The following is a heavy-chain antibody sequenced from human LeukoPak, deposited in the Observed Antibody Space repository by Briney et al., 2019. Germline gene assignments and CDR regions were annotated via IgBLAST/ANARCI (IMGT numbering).Heavy chain of an antibody. V-gene: IGHV4-61*02. J-gene: IGHJ4*02. CDR2: IYTSGST. Sequence: SETLSLTCTVSGGSISSGSYYWSWIRQPAGKGLEWIGRIYTSGSTNYNPSLKSRVTISVDTSKNQFSLKLSSVTAADTAVYYCARDPMGTEVDYWGQGTPVTVSS. CDR1: GGSISSGSYY. D-gene: IGHD1/OR15-1a*01. CDR3: ARDPMGTEVDY.